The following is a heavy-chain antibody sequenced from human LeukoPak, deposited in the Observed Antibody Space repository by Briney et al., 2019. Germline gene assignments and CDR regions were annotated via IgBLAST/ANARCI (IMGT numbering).Heavy chain of an antibody. CDR3: ARHPFATPFDH. CDR1: GGSFSGYY. V-gene: IGHV4-34*01. CDR2: INHSGSA. J-gene: IGHJ4*02. Sequence: PSETLSLTCTVSGGSFSGYYCTWIRQPPGKGLEWIGEINHSGSANYNPSLKSRVTISLDTSKNQFSLKLSSVTAADTAVYYCARHPFATPFDHWGRGTLVTVSS.